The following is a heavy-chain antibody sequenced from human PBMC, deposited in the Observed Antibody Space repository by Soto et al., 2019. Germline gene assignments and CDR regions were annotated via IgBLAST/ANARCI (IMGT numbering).Heavy chain of an antibody. CDR2: IYYSGST. D-gene: IGHD2-21*02. J-gene: IGHJ6*03. CDR1: GGSISSGGYY. Sequence: PSETLSLTCTVSGGSISSGGYYWSWIRQHPGKGLEWIGYIYYSGSTYYNPSLKSRVTISVDTSKNQFSLKLSSVTAADTAVYYCAGPRTVNQSHHRDYYYYYMDVWGKGTTVTVS. CDR3: AGPRTVNQSHHRDYYYYYMDV. V-gene: IGHV4-31*03.